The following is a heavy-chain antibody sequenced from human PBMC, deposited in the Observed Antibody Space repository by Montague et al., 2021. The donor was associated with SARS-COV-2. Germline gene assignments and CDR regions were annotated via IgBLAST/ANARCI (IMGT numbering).Heavy chain of an antibody. CDR2: IYNSGST. D-gene: IGHD6-13*01. V-gene: IGHV4-59*01. CDR3: ARVGRGSSWYEVAFDI. Sequence: SETRSLTCAVSGGSISRYSWTRIRQPPGKGLEWIGYIYNSGSTNYNPSLTSRVTISVDTSKNQFSLKLSSVAAADTAVYYCARVGRGSSWYEVAFDIWGQGTMVTVSS. J-gene: IGHJ3*02. CDR1: GGSISRYS.